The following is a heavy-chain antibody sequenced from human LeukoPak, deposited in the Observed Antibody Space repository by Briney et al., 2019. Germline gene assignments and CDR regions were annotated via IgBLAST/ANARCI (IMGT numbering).Heavy chain of an antibody. CDR1: GDSIINNRYY. V-gene: IGHV4-39*01. CDR3: ARDGHTSLVIPMT. D-gene: IGHD5-18*01. Sequence: KPSETLSLTCNVSGDSIINNRYYWGWIRQPPGKGLEWIGSIYYSGSTYYNPSLKSRLTMSVDTSKNQFSLRLTSVTAADTAVYYCARDGHTSLVIPMTWGQGTLVTVSS. J-gene: IGHJ4*02. CDR2: IYYSGST.